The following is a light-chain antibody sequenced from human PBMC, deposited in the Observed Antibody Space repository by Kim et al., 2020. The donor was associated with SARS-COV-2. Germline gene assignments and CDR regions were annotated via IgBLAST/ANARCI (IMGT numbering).Light chain of an antibody. CDR2: DVS. J-gene: IGLJ1*01. CDR3: SSYTSSSTYV. Sequence: GQSITISCTGTSSDVGGYNYVSWYQQHPGKAPKLMIYDVSKRPSGVSNRFSGSKSGNTASLTNSGLQAEDEADYYCSSYTSSSTYVFGTGTKVTVL. CDR1: SSDVGGYNY. V-gene: IGLV2-14*04.